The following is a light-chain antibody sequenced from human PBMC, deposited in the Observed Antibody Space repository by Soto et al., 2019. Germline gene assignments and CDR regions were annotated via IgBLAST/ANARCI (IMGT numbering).Light chain of an antibody. CDR3: QQSYSTPVA. CDR2: AAS. V-gene: IGKV1-39*01. J-gene: IGKJ1*01. CDR1: QSISSY. Sequence: DIQLTQSPSSLSASFGGRFTITCRASQSISSYLNWYQQKPGKAPKLLIYAASSLQSGVPSRFSGSGSGTDFTLTISSLQPEDFATYYCQQSYSTPVAFGQGTKVDIK.